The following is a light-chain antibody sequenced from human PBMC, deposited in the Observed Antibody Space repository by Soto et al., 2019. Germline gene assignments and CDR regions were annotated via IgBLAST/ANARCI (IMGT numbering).Light chain of an antibody. CDR3: SSYTSSSTLV. CDR2: DVS. Sequence: QSVLTQPASVSGSPGQSITISCTGTSSDVGGYTYVSWYQQHPGKAPKLMIYDVSNPPSGVSKRFSASKSGSTACLTISGLQAEDEADYYCSSYTSSSTLVFGGGTKLTVL. J-gene: IGLJ2*01. CDR1: SSDVGGYTY. V-gene: IGLV2-14*01.